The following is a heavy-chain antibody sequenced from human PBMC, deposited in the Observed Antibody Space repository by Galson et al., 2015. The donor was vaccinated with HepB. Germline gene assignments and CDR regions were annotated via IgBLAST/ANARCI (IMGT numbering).Heavy chain of an antibody. V-gene: IGHV3-33*01. J-gene: IGHJ6*02. CDR2: IWYDGSKK. CDR3: ARQNYYGSGSLGHYYYYGMDV. D-gene: IGHD3-10*01. CDR1: GFTFSSYG. Sequence: SLRLSCAASGFTFSSYGMHWVRQAPGKGLEWVAVIWYDGSKKYYADSVKGRFTISRDNSKNTLYLQMNSLRAEDTAVYYCARQNYYGSGSLGHYYYYGMDVWGQGTTVTVSS.